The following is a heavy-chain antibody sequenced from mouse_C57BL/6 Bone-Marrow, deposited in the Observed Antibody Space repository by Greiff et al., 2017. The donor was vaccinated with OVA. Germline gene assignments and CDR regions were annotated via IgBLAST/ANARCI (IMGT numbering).Heavy chain of an antibody. D-gene: IGHD2-3*01. V-gene: IGHV7-3*01. J-gene: IGHJ4*01. CDR1: GFTFTDYY. Sequence: EVQLVESGGGLVQPGGSLSLSCAASGFTFTDYYMSWVRQPPGKALEWLGFIRNKANGYTTEYSASVKGRFTISRDNSQSILYLQMNALRAEDSATYYCARFYDGYYYAMDYWGQGTSVTVSS. CDR3: ARFYDGYYYAMDY. CDR2: IRNKANGYTT.